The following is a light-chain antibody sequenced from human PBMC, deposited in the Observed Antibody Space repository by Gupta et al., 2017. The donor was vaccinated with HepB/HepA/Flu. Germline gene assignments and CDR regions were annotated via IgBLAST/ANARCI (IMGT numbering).Light chain of an antibody. CDR3: ATWDGSRSAVV. Sequence: GPTVTISCSGSSSNIGSNYVSWYQQLPGTAPTLLLYDNDRRPSGLPARLSGSKSGTSATLGITGLQTGDEADYYCATWDGSRSAVVFGGGTKLTVL. CDR2: DND. CDR1: SSNIGSNY. V-gene: IGLV1-51*01. J-gene: IGLJ2*01.